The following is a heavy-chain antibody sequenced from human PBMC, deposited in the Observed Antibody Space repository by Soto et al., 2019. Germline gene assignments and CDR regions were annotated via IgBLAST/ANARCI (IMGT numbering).Heavy chain of an antibody. CDR3: ARAGFGNDWVYFEF. D-gene: IGHD3-9*01. V-gene: IGHV3-13*01. J-gene: IGHJ4*02. Sequence: EVQLVESGGGLVQPGGSLRLSCATSGFTLNNYDMHWIRQAEGKGLEWVSAVAVAGDTFYADTVKGRFTISRESAKRALYFQMNTLVVEDTAVYYCARAGFGNDWVYFEFWGRGTLVTVSS. CDR2: VAVAGDT. CDR1: GFTLNNYD.